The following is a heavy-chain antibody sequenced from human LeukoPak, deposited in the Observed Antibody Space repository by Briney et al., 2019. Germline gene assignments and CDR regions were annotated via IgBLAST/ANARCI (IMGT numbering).Heavy chain of an antibody. CDR1: GGSISSGGYY. D-gene: IGHD6-13*01. Sequence: SETLSLTCTVSGGSISSGGYYWSWIRQHPGKGLEWIGYIYYSGSTYYNPSLKSRVTISVDASKNQFSLKLSSVTAADTAVYYCARSDRIAAADTGLDKFDYWGQGTLVTVSS. CDR3: ARSDRIAAADTGLDKFDY. V-gene: IGHV4-31*03. CDR2: IYYSGST. J-gene: IGHJ4*02.